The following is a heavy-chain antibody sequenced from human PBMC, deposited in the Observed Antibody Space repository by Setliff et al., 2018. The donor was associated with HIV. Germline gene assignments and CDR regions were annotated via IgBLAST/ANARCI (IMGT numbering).Heavy chain of an antibody. Sequence: ASVKVSCKASGYTFTSYYMHWVRQAPGQGLEWMGIINPSSGSTTYAQKFQGRVTMTRDTSTSTVYTELSSLRSEDTAVYYCVRDPAPSSSASYFQHWGQGTPVTVS. CDR3: VRDPAPSSSASYFQH. CDR1: GYTFTSYY. V-gene: IGHV1-46*01. CDR2: INPSSGST. D-gene: IGHD6-6*01. J-gene: IGHJ1*01.